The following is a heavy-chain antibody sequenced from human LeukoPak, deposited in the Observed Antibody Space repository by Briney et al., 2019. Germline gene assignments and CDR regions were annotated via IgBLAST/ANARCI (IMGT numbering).Heavy chain of an antibody. CDR3: ARESDRHHDLWSGYLALDY. CDR2: ISPVKNTV. V-gene: IGHV3-48*01. J-gene: IGHJ4*02. Sequence: GGSLRLSCAASGFTFSSYSMNWVRQTPGKGLEWISYISPVKNTVYYADSVKGRFTISRDDAKNSLDLQMNSLRAEDTAVYYCARESDRHHDLWSGYLALDYWGQGTRVTVSS. D-gene: IGHD3-3*01. CDR1: GFTFSSYS.